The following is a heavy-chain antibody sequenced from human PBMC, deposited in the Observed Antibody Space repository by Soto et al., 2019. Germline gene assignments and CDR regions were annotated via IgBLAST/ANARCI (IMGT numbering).Heavy chain of an antibody. D-gene: IGHD6-19*01. Sequence: PGESLKISCRGSGYSVTNFWIGWVRQMPVKGLEWMGIIYPLDSGTKYSPSFQGQVTISADKSISTAYLQWRSLEASDTAMYFCAGHRQTSGWSNAFDIWGRGTMVTVS. V-gene: IGHV5-51*01. J-gene: IGHJ3*02. CDR3: AGHRQTSGWSNAFDI. CDR1: GYSVTNFW. CDR2: IYPLDSGT.